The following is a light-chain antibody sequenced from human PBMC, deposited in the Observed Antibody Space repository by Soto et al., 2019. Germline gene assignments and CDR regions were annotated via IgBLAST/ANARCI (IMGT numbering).Light chain of an antibody. V-gene: IGKV3-15*01. Sequence: EIVMTQSPATLSVSPGERATLSCRASQSVSSNLAWYQQKPGQAPRLLIYRASTRATGVPARFSGSGSGTDFTLTISRLEAEDFAVYYCQQYDTSPRTFGQGTKVDIK. J-gene: IGKJ2*01. CDR1: QSVSSN. CDR2: RAS. CDR3: QQYDTSPRT.